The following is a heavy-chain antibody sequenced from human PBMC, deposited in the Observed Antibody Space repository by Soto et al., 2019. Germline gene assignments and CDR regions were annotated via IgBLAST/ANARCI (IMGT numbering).Heavy chain of an antibody. CDR1: GGSISSSSYY. V-gene: IGHV4-39*01. D-gene: IGHD5-12*01. CDR2: IYYSGST. J-gene: IGHJ5*02. Sequence: SETLSLTCTVSGGSISSSSYYWGWIRQPPGKGLEWIGSIYYSGSTYYNPSLKSRVTISVDTSKNQFSLKLSSVTAADTAVYYFARQINSGYDPTWFDPWGKGTLVTVSS. CDR3: ARQINSGYDPTWFDP.